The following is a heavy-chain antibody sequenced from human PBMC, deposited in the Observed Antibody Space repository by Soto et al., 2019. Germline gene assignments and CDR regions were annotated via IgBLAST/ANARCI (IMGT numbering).Heavy chain of an antibody. CDR2: IIPIFGTA. CDR1: GGTFSSYA. D-gene: IGHD6-13*01. J-gene: IGHJ1*01. V-gene: IGHV1-69*12. Sequence: QVQLVQSGAAVKKPGSSVKVSCKASGGTFSSYAISWVRQAPGQGLEWMGGIIPIFGTANYAQKFQGRVTITADESTSTAYMELSSLRSEDTAVYYCARFFWAAGTYTHFQHWGQGTLVTVSS. CDR3: ARFFWAAGTYTHFQH.